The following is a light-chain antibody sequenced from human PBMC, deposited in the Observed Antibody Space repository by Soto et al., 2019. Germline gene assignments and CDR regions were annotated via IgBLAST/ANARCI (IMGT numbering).Light chain of an antibody. J-gene: IGKJ1*01. CDR2: DAS. Sequence: ESVLTQSPATLSLSPGERATLSCRASPSVSNSLAWYQHKPGQAPRLLIYDASNRATGVPTRFSGSGSGTDFTLTISSLEPEDFAVYYCQQRSNWPTWTFGQGTKVEIK. V-gene: IGKV3-11*01. CDR1: PSVSNS. CDR3: QQRSNWPTWT.